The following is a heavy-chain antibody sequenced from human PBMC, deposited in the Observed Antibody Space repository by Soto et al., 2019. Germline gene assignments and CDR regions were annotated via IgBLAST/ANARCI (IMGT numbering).Heavy chain of an antibody. J-gene: IGHJ6*02. CDR2: VSYDGSNK. Sequence: GRSLRLSCAASGFSFKSYAIHWVRQAPGKGLEWVAVVSYDGSNKFYADSVKGRFTISSDDSKNTVFLQMNSLRVEDTAGFYCARDRPGGYGYSWDDFLYYYGMDVWGQGTTVTVSS. CDR1: GFSFKSYA. V-gene: IGHV3-30-3*01. D-gene: IGHD5-18*01. CDR3: ARDRPGGYGYSWDDFLYYYGMDV.